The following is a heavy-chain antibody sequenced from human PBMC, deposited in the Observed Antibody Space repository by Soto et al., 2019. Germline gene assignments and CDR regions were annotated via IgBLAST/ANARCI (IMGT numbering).Heavy chain of an antibody. J-gene: IGHJ3*02. V-gene: IGHV3-7*01. CDR2: IKQDGSEK. CDR1: GFTFSSYW. Sequence: EVQLVESGGGLVQPGVSLRLSCAASGFTFSSYWMSWVRQAPGKGLEWVANIKQDGSEKYYVDSVKGRFTISRDNAKNSLYLQMNSLRAEDTAVYYCARGKITIFGVAPYAFDIWGQGTMVTVSS. CDR3: ARGKITIFGVAPYAFDI. D-gene: IGHD3-3*01.